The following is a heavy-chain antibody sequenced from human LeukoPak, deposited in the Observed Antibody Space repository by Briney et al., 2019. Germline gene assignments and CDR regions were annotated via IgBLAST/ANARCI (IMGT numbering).Heavy chain of an antibody. Sequence: GASVKVSCKASGYTFTGYYMHWVRQAPGQGLEWMGWINPNSGGTNYAQKFQGRVTMTRDTSISTAYMELSRLRSDDMAVYYCARVLLRPIAISAAGTFGYWGQGTLVTVSS. D-gene: IGHD6-13*01. V-gene: IGHV1-2*02. CDR2: INPNSGGT. CDR1: GYTFTGYY. CDR3: ARVLLRPIAISAAGTFGY. J-gene: IGHJ4*02.